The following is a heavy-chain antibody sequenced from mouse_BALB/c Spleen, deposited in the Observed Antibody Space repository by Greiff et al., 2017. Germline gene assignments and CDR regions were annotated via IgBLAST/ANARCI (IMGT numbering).Heavy chain of an antibody. V-gene: IGHV5-6-5*01. D-gene: IGHD2-4*01. CDR3: ARLGSTMITYYAMDY. Sequence: EVQLVESGGGLVKPGGSLKLSCAASGFTFSSYAMSWVRQTPEKRLEWVASISSGGSTYYPDSVKGRFTISRDNARNILYLQMSSLRSEDTAMYYCARLGSTMITYYAMDYWGQGTSVTVSS. CDR2: ISSGGST. CDR1: GFTFSSYA. J-gene: IGHJ4*01.